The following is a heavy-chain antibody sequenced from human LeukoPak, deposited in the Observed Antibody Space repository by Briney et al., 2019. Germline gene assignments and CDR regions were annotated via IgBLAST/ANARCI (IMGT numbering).Heavy chain of an antibody. V-gene: IGHV1-18*01. Sequence: ASVKVSCKASGYTFTSYGISWVRQAPGQGLEWMGWISAYNGNTNYAQKLRGRVTMTTDTSTSTAYMELRSLRSDDTAVYYCARGGNDFDWLSYYYGMDVWGQGTTVTVSS. D-gene: IGHD3-9*01. CDR2: ISAYNGNT. J-gene: IGHJ6*02. CDR3: ARGGNDFDWLSYYYGMDV. CDR1: GYTFTSYG.